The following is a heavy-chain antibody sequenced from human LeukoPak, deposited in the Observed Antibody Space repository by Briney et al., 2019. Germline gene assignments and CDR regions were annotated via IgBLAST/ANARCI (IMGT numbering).Heavy chain of an antibody. Sequence: RASVKVSCKASGGTFSSYAISWVRQAPGQGLEWTGRIIPIFGTANYAQKFQGRVTITTDESTSTAYMELSSLRSEDTAVYYCAGKNCSGGSCYSGAFRARSGYYMDVWGKGTTVTVSS. CDR1: GGTFSSYA. CDR3: AGKNCSGGSCYSGAFRARSGYYMDV. D-gene: IGHD2-15*01. CDR2: IIPIFGTA. J-gene: IGHJ6*03. V-gene: IGHV1-69*05.